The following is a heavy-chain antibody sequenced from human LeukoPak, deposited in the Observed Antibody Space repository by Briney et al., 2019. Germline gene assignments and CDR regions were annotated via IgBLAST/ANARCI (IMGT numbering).Heavy chain of an antibody. Sequence: ASVKVSCKGSGYTFTNYAVHWVRQAPGQRLEWMGWINAGNGNTKYSQMFQGRVTITRDTSANTAYMELSSLRSEDTAVYYCARGDDYYDSSGYYPGAYWGQGTLVTVSS. D-gene: IGHD3-22*01. CDR2: INAGNGNT. J-gene: IGHJ4*02. V-gene: IGHV1-3*01. CDR3: ARGDDYYDSSGYYPGAY. CDR1: GYTFTNYA.